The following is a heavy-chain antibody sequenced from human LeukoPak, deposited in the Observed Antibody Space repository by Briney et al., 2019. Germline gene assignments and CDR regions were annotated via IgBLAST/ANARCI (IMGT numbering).Heavy chain of an antibody. CDR2: ISYHGTNK. D-gene: IGHD4-17*01. CDR3: AKSTTVTQRGYFDY. CDR1: GFSFSSYG. V-gene: IGHV3-30*18. Sequence: GGSLRLSCAASGFSFSSYGLHWVRQAPGKGLEWVAVISYHGTNKYYADSVKGRFTISRDNSKNTLYLQMNSLRAEDTAVYYCAKSTTVTQRGYFDYWGQGTLVTVSS. J-gene: IGHJ4*02.